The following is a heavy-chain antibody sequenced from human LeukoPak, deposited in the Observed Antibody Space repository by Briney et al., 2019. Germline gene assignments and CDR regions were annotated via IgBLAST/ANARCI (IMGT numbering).Heavy chain of an antibody. D-gene: IGHD1-1*01. CDR2: ISSSGSTI. CDR1: GFTFSSYE. V-gene: IGHV3-48*03. CDR3: ARVTSDNYSMGFDY. J-gene: IGHJ4*02. Sequence: GGSLRLSCAASGFTFSSYEMNWVRQAPGKGLEWVSYISSSGSTIYYADSVKGRFTISRDNAKNSLYLQMNSLRAEDAAVYYCARVTSDNYSMGFDYWGQGTLVTVSS.